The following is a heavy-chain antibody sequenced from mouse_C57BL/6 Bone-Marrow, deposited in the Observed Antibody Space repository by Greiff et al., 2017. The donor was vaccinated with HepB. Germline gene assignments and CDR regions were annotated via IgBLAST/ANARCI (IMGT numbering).Heavy chain of an antibody. V-gene: IGHV2-2*01. CDR2: IWSGGST. D-gene: IGHD2-5*01. Sequence: VKLVESGPGLVQPSQSLSITCTVSGFSLTSYGVHWVRQSPGKGLEWLGVIWSGGSTDYNAAFISRLSISKDNSKSQVFFKMTSLQADDTAIYYCASYSKGFAYWGQGTLVTVSA. CDR1: GFSLTSYG. J-gene: IGHJ3*01. CDR3: ASYSKGFAY.